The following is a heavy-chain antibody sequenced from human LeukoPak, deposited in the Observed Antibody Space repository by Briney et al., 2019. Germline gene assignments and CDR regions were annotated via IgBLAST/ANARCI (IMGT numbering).Heavy chain of an antibody. Sequence: PSETLSLTCAVPRGSIGGYYWSWIRHPPGKGLEWIGCIHHSVRTNYNPSLTSRLTMSLDTSKNQSSLKLSSATAADTAVYYCARQGGQLWPRLDQWGQGSLVTVSS. V-gene: IGHV4-59*08. CDR2: IHHSVRT. CDR3: ARQGGQLWPRLDQ. J-gene: IGHJ4*02. CDR1: RGSIGGYY. D-gene: IGHD5-18*01.